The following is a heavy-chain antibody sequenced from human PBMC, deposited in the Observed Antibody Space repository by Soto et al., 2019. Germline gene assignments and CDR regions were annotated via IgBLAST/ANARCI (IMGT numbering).Heavy chain of an antibody. V-gene: IGHV4-30-2*01. J-gene: IGHJ4*02. D-gene: IGHD2-2*01. CDR2: IYHSGST. CDR1: GGSISSGGYS. Sequence: SETLSLTCAVSGGSISSGGYSWSWIRQPPGKGLEWIGYIYHSGSTYYNPSLKSRVTISVDRSKNQFSLKLSSVTAADTAVYYCARVKMCSSTSCYQRRGSSWYLFDYWGQGTLVTVSS. CDR3: ARVKMCSSTSCYQRRGSSWYLFDY.